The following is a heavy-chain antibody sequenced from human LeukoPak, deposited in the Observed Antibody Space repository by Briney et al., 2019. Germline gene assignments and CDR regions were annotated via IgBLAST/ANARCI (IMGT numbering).Heavy chain of an antibody. CDR3: ARRGYRSGANAFDI. J-gene: IGHJ3*02. V-gene: IGHV1-2*02. CDR1: GYTFTGYY. D-gene: IGHD6-19*01. CDR2: INPNTGGT. Sequence: ASVKVSCKASGYTFTGYYMHWVRQAPGQGLEWMGWINPNTGGTNYAQKFQGRVTMTRDTSISTAYLQWSSLKASDTAMYYCARRGYRSGANAFDIWGQGTMVTVSS.